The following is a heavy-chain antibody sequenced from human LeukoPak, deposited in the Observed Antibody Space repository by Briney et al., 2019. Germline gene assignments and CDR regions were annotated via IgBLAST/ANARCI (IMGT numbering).Heavy chain of an antibody. Sequence: PSETLSLTCAVYGGSFSGYYWSWIRQPPGKGLEWIGEINHSGSTNYNPSLKSRVTISVDTSKNQFSLKLSSVTAADTAVYYCARGKKAIFGVVITNHNWFDPWGQGTLVIVSS. D-gene: IGHD3-3*01. CDR1: GGSFSGYY. CDR3: ARGKKAIFGVVITNHNWFDP. CDR2: INHSGST. J-gene: IGHJ5*02. V-gene: IGHV4-34*01.